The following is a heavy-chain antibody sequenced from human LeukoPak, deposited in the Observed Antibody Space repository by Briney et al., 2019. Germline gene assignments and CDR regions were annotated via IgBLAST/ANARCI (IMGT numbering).Heavy chain of an antibody. D-gene: IGHD6-13*01. CDR3: ARDRAWGVAAGRSYYYGMDV. CDR1: GDSVSSNSAA. CDR2: TYYRSKWYN. J-gene: IGHJ6*02. Sequence: SQTLSLTCAISGDSVSSNSAAWNWIRQSPSRGLEWLGRTYYRSKWYNDYAVSVKSRITINPDTSKNQSSLQLNSVTPEDTAVYYCARDRAWGVAAGRSYYYGMDVWGQGTTVTVSS. V-gene: IGHV6-1*01.